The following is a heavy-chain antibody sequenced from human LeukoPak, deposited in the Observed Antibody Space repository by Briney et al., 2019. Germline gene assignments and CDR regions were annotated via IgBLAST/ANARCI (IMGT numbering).Heavy chain of an antibody. D-gene: IGHD5-18*01. CDR2: ISSSSTYI. J-gene: IGHJ4*02. CDR3: ARGEDTSMGKFDY. Sequence: PGGSLRLSCAGSGFTFSSYSMVWVRQAPGKGLEWVSSISSSSTYIYYADSVKGRFTISRDNAKNSLYLQMNSLRAEDTAVYYCARGEDTSMGKFDYWGQGTLVTVSS. V-gene: IGHV3-21*01. CDR1: GFTFSSYS.